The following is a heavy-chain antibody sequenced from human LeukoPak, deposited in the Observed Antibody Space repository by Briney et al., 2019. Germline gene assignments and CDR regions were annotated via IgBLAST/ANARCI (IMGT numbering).Heavy chain of an antibody. D-gene: IGHD3-22*01. CDR2: ISSGSTYI. J-gene: IGHJ3*02. CDR1: GFTFNRYG. CDR3: ARGYYYDSSDAFDI. Sequence: GGSLRLSCAASGFTFNRYGMHWVRQAPGKGLEWVSSISSGSTYIYYADSVKGRFTISRDNADNSLYLQVNTLRVEDTAVYYCARGYYYDSSDAFDIWGQGTMVTVSS. V-gene: IGHV3-21*01.